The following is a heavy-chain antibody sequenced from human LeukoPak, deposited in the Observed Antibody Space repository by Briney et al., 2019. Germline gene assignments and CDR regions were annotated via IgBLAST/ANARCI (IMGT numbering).Heavy chain of an antibody. CDR1: GYAFTSYY. CDR3: ARGLIYYDSSGYYPY. J-gene: IGHJ4*02. CDR2: INPSGGST. Sequence: GASVKVSCKASGYAFTSYYMHWVRQAPGQGFEWMGIINPSGGSTSYAQKFQGRVTMTRDMSTSTVYMELSSLRSEDTAVYYCARGLIYYDSSGYYPYWGQGTLVTVSS. V-gene: IGHV1-46*01. D-gene: IGHD3-22*01.